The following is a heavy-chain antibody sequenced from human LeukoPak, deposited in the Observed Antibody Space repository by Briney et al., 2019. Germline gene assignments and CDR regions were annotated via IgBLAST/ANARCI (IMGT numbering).Heavy chain of an antibody. D-gene: IGHD3-22*01. V-gene: IGHV3-15*01. J-gene: IGHJ4*02. CDR3: TTYDSSAYYSAY. CDR1: GFTFSSYA. CDR2: IKSKTSDGTV. Sequence: GGSLRLSCAASGFTFSSYAVSWVRQAPGKGLEWVGRIKSKTSDGTVAYAAPVKGRFTISRDDSRNMLFLQMNSLQTEDTAVYYCTTYDSSAYYSAYWGQGTLVTVSS.